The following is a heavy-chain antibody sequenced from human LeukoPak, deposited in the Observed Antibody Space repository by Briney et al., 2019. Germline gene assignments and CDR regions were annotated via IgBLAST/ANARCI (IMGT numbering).Heavy chain of an antibody. CDR3: ARDLRAGSYAFD. Sequence: PGGSLRLSCAASGFTFTKNWMTWVRQAPGKGLEWVANIKQDGTEKYYVDSVKGRFTISRDNAKNSVYLQMNSLRAEDTATYYCARDLRAGSYAFDWGQGTLVTVSS. CDR1: GFTFTKNW. J-gene: IGHJ4*02. D-gene: IGHD5-18*01. CDR2: IKQDGTEK. V-gene: IGHV3-7*01.